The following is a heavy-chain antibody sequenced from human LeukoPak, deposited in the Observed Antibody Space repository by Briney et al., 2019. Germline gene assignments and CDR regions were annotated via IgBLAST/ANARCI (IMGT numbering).Heavy chain of an antibody. V-gene: IGHV3-7*01. D-gene: IGHD5-18*01. CDR3: ANDVDTAMVHDY. CDR1: GFSSRIYW. J-gene: IGHJ4*02. CDR2: IKQDGSEK. Sequence: GGSLRLSCAASGFSSRIYWMSSVRQAPEEGLWWVANIKQDGSEKYYVDSVKGRFTISRDNAKNSLYLQMNSLRAEDTAVYYCANDVDTAMVHDYWGQGTLVTVSS.